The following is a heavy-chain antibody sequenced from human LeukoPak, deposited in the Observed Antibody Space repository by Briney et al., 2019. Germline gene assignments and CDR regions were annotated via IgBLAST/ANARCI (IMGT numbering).Heavy chain of an antibody. V-gene: IGHV3-74*01. CDR2: IKSDGSST. CDR1: GFTFSSYW. J-gene: IGHJ4*02. Sequence: PGGSLRLSCAASGFTFSSYWMHWVGQAPGKGLVWVSRIKSDGSSTYYADSVKGRFTISRDNAKNTLYLQMNSLRAEDTAVYYCAREGYSSGWYYFDYWGQGTLVTVSS. CDR3: AREGYSSGWYYFDY. D-gene: IGHD6-19*01.